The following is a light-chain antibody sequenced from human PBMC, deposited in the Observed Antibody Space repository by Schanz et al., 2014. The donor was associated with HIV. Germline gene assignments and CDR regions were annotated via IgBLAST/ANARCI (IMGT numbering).Light chain of an antibody. J-gene: IGLJ3*02. CDR2: SNN. V-gene: IGLV1-44*01. CDR3: QSYDTSLSVWV. Sequence: QSVLAQPPSASGAPGQRVTISCSGSSSNIGKNTVTWYQQPPGTAPKILIYSNNQRPSGVPARFSGSKSGTSASLAITGLQADDEADYYCQSYDTSLSVWVFGGGTKVTVL. CDR1: SSNIGKNT.